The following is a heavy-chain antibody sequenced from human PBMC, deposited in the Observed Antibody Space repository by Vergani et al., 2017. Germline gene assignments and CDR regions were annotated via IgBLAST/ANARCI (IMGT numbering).Heavy chain of an antibody. J-gene: IGHJ6*02. CDR1: FDSIRNLY. Sequence: QVQLQESGPGLVKSSETLSLTCSVSFDSIRNLYCNWIRQPPGKGLEWIGSIHYSENTNYNPSLKTRVTISVDTSKNQFSLTLTSVTAADTAVYYCARYYDSWSGSSYGMDVWGQGTTVTVSS. V-gene: IGHV4-59*11. CDR3: ARYYDSWSGSSYGMDV. D-gene: IGHD3-22*01. CDR2: IHYSENT.